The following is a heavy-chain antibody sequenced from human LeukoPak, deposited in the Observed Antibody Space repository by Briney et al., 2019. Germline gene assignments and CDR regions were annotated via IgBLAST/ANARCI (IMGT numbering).Heavy chain of an antibody. Sequence: SETLSLTCAVYGGSFSGYYWSWLRQPPGKGLEWIGEINHSGSTNYNPSLKSRVTISVDTSKNQFSLKLSSVTAADTAVYYCARDPTIGFLEWPREVRSWFDPWGQGTLVTVSS. CDR2: INHSGST. J-gene: IGHJ5*02. V-gene: IGHV4-34*01. D-gene: IGHD3-3*02. CDR3: ARDPTIGFLEWPREVRSWFDP. CDR1: GGSFSGYY.